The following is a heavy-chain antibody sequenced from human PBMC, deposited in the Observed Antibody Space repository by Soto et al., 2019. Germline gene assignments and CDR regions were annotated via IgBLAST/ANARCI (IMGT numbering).Heavy chain of an antibody. Sequence: QVQLVQSGAEVQKPGASVKVSCKASGYTFTSYGVSWVRQAPGQGLEWMGWISAYNGNTKYAQKLQGRVTMTTDPSTNTAYMDLRSLRSDDTAVYYCARDSPPVDYWGQGTLVTVSS. CDR2: ISAYNGNT. J-gene: IGHJ4*02. CDR1: GYTFTSYG. CDR3: ARDSPPVDY. V-gene: IGHV1-18*01.